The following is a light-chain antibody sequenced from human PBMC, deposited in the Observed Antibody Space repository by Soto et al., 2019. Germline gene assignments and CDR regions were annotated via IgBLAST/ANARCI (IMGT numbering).Light chain of an antibody. J-gene: IGLJ1*01. CDR1: TSNIGHNY. CDR3: ASWDDSLSGFV. CDR2: RSD. Sequence: QSVLTQPPSASGTPGQRVTSSCSGTTSNIGHNYVCWYQQLPGSTPKLLILRSDQRTSVVPDRFSGSKSGTSASLTIGGLRSEDEADYYCASWDDSLSGFVFGTGTKLTVL. V-gene: IGLV1-47*01.